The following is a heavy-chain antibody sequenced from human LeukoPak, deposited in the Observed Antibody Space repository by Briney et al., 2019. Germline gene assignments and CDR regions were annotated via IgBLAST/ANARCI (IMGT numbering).Heavy chain of an antibody. CDR2: IQTSGNT. CDR3: ARGSGGGSGSYYRDYYYGMDV. J-gene: IGHJ6*02. Sequence: SETLSLTCSVSAGSISSYSWSWIRQPAGKALEWIGRIQTSGNTNYNPSLKSRVTMSVDTSKNQFSLKLNSVTAADTAVYYCARGSGGGSGSYYRDYYYGMDVWGPGTPVTVS. V-gene: IGHV4-4*07. D-gene: IGHD3-10*01. CDR1: AGSISSYS.